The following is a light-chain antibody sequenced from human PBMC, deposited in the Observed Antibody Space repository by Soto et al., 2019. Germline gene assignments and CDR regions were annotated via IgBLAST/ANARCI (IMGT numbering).Light chain of an antibody. V-gene: IGKV1-39*01. J-gene: IGKJ1*01. Sequence: DIQMTQSPSSLSASVGDRVTITCRASQSISSYLNWYQQKPGKAPKLMIYAASSLQSVVPSRLSGSGSGTDFTLTIRSLQPEDFETYYCQQSYSTPPTFGQGTKVEIK. CDR2: AAS. CDR1: QSISSY. CDR3: QQSYSTPPT.